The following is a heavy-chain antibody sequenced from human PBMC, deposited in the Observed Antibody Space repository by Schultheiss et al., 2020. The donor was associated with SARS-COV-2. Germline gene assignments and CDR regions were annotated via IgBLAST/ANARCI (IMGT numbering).Heavy chain of an antibody. V-gene: IGHV1-69*13. CDR1: GGTFNRYA. CDR2: IIPIFGTT. CDR3: ARERTTLNTPYYNAMDV. D-gene: IGHD4-11*01. Sequence: SVKVSCKASGGTFNRYAISWVRRAPGQGLEWLGGIIPIFGTTNYAQKFQGRVSITADESTSTAYMELSSLRSEDTAMYYCARERTTLNTPYYNAMDVWGQGTTVTVSS. J-gene: IGHJ6*02.